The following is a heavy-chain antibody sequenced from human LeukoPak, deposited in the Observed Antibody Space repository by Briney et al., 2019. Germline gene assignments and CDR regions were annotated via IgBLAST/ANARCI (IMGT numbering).Heavy chain of an antibody. CDR1: GGSISTTTYY. V-gene: IGHV4-39*01. Sequence: PSETLSLTCTVSGGSISTTTYYWVWLRQPPGKGLEWIGSISYTGSTYYNPSLKIRVTTSVDTSKNQFSLRLSSVTAADTAVYYCARLSPYLGAGSSAFPDDYWGQGTLVTVSS. D-gene: IGHD3-10*01. CDR3: ARLSPYLGAGSSAFPDDY. CDR2: ISYTGST. J-gene: IGHJ4*02.